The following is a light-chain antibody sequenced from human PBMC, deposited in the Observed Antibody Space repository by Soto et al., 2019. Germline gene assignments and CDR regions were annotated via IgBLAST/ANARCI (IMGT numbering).Light chain of an antibody. Sequence: EIVMTQSPATLSVSPGERATLSCRASQSVSANLAWYQQKPGQAPRLLIYGASTRATGIPARFSGSGSGTKFTPTISSLQSEDFAVYCCQQYNNWPQTFGQGTKVEIK. CDR3: QQYNNWPQT. CDR1: QSVSAN. V-gene: IGKV3-15*01. CDR2: GAS. J-gene: IGKJ1*01.